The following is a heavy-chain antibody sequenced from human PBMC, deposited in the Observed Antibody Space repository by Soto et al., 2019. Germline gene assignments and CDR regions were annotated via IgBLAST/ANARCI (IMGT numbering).Heavy chain of an antibody. CDR1: GFTFSSYS. J-gene: IGHJ5*02. CDR2: ISSSSSTI. D-gene: IGHD6-13*01. V-gene: IGHV3-48*02. Sequence: EVQLVESGGGLVQPGGSLRLSCAASGFTFSSYSMNWVRQAPGKGLEWVSYISSSSSTIYYADSVKGRFTISRDNAKNSLYLQMNSLRDEDTAVYYCARGQRYSSSWYNWFDPWGQGTLVTVSS. CDR3: ARGQRYSSSWYNWFDP.